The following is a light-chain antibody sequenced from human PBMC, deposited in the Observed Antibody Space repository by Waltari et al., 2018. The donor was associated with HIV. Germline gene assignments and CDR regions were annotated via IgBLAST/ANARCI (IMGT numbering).Light chain of an antibody. CDR1: SSDVGSYNL. V-gene: IGLV2-23*01. J-gene: IGLJ1*01. CDR3: CSYTGSSTRRPYV. CDR2: WCS. Sequence: QSALTQPASVSGSPGQSITISCTGTSSDVGSYNLVSWYQQHPGKAPKCMISWCSKRPSGVSNRFSGSKSGNTASLTISGLQAEDEADYYCCSYTGSSTRRPYVFGTGTKVTVL.